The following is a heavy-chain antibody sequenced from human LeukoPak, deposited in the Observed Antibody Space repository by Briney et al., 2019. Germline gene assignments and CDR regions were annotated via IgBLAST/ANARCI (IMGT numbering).Heavy chain of an antibody. J-gene: IGHJ4*02. CDR3: ARDDSCSGGSCYSAQLDY. V-gene: IGHV3-48*02. D-gene: IGHD2-15*01. CDR2: ISSSSGTI. Sequence: PGGSLRLSCEASGFTFSSYSMNWVRQAPGKGLEWVSYISSSSGTIYYADPVKGRFTISRDNAKNSLYLQMSSLRDEDTAVYYCARDDSCSGGSCYSAQLDYWGQGTLVTVSS. CDR1: GFTFSSYS.